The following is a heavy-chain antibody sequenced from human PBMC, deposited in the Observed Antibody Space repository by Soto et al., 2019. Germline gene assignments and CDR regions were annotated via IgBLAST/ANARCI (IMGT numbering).Heavy chain of an antibody. Sequence: EVQLVESGGGLVQPGGSLRLSCAASGFTFSSYSMNWVRQAPGKGLEWVSYISSSSSTIYYADSVKGRFTISRDNAKNSLYLQMNSLRAEDTDVYYCARDSGYSYGPLDYWGQGTLVTVSS. J-gene: IGHJ4*02. CDR2: ISSSSSTI. CDR1: GFTFSSYS. CDR3: ARDSGYSYGPLDY. D-gene: IGHD5-18*01. V-gene: IGHV3-48*01.